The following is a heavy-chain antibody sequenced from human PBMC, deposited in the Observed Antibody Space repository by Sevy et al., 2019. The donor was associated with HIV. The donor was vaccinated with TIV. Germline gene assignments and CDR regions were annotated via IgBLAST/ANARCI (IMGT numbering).Heavy chain of an antibody. J-gene: IGHJ6*02. D-gene: IGHD3-3*01. CDR1: GFTFSSYW. CDR2: IKQDGSEK. Sequence: GGSLRLSCAASGFTFSSYWMSWVRQAPGKGLEWVANIKQDGSEKYYVHSVKGRFTISRDNAKNSLSLQMNSLRAEDTAVYYCARVRDFWSGYYANYNYYYGMDVWGQGTTVTVSS. CDR3: ARVRDFWSGYYANYNYYYGMDV. V-gene: IGHV3-7*01.